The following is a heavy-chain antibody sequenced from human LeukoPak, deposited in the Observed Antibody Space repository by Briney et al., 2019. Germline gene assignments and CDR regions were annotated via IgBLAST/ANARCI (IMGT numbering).Heavy chain of an antibody. CDR1: GGSISSYY. D-gene: IGHD3-3*01. CDR3: ARGGYYDFWSGTSYWFDP. CDR2: IYYSGST. J-gene: IGHJ5*02. Sequence: PSETLSLTCTASGGSISSYYWSWIRQPPGKGLEWIGYIYYSGSTNYNPSLKSRVTISVDTSKNQFSLKLSSVTAADTAVYYCARGGYYDFWSGTSYWFDPWGQGTLVTVSS. V-gene: IGHV4-59*01.